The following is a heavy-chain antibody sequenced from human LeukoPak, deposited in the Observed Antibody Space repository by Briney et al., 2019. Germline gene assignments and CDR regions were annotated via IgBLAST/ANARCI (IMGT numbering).Heavy chain of an antibody. CDR3: ARDRIIAAAGTRGSDF. J-gene: IGHJ4*02. CDR1: GFTFSTNT. D-gene: IGHD6-13*01. V-gene: IGHV3-21*01. Sequence: GGSLRLSCAASGFTFSTNTMTWVRQAPGKGLEWFSSISGSSSLTYYADSVKGGFTISRDNAKNSLYLQMNSLKTEDTAVYYCARDRIIAAAGTRGSDFWGQGTLATVSS. CDR2: ISGSSSLT.